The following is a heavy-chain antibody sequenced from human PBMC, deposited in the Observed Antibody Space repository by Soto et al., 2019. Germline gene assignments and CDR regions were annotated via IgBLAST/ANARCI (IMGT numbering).Heavy chain of an antibody. CDR2: IYPSDSDS. J-gene: IGHJ5*02. CDR3: ARHGFYGEYPSNSSEP. V-gene: IGHV5-51*01. D-gene: IGHD4-17*01. Sequence: RASRKISCKASGYSFTNSCIAYVRQIPRKGLEYMGIIYPSDSDSSYSPSFQGQVTFSADKSINTAYLQWSSLKASDTAMYYCARHGFYGEYPSNSSEPWGQGTLVTVAS. CDR1: GYSFTNSC.